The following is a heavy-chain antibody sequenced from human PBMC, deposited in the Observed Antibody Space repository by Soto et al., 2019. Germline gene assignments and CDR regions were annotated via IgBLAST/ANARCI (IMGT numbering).Heavy chain of an antibody. CDR1: GCSFTSYC. D-gene: IGHD6-13*01. CDR2: IYPGDSDT. J-gene: IGHJ3*02. V-gene: IGHV5-51*01. Sequence: SLRIPCKVAGCSFTSYCSRWVSQMPRKGLEWMGIIYPGDSDTRYSPSFQGQVTISADKSISTAYLQWSSLKASDTAMYYCARGQGSSSWFSAFDIWGQGTMVTVSS. CDR3: ARGQGSSSWFSAFDI.